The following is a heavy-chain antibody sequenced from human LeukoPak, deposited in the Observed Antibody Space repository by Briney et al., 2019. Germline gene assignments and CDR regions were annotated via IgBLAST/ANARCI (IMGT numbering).Heavy chain of an antibody. D-gene: IGHD3-10*01. CDR3: AKGGQYSYYIMDV. J-gene: IGHJ6*02. CDR2: ISYTGIT. V-gene: IGHV4-31*11. Sequence: SQTLSLTCAVSGGSISTVGYYWTWIRQHPGKGLEWIGYISYTGITYYNPSLKRRLIISLDTSKRQSSLKLISVTAADTATYYCAKGGQYSYYIMDVWGQGTTVTVSS. CDR1: GGSISTVGYY.